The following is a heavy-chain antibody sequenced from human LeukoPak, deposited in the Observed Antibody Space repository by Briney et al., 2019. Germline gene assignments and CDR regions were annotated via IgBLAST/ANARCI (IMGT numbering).Heavy chain of an antibody. J-gene: IGHJ6*02. D-gene: IGHD6-19*01. Sequence: ASVTVSCTASGYTFTGYYMHWVRQAPGQGLEWMGRINPNSGGTNYAQKFQGRVTMTRDTSISTAYMELSRLRSDDTAVYYCAREVSSGWAPGGMDVWGQGTTVTVSS. CDR3: AREVSSGWAPGGMDV. V-gene: IGHV1-2*06. CDR1: GYTFTGYY. CDR2: INPNSGGT.